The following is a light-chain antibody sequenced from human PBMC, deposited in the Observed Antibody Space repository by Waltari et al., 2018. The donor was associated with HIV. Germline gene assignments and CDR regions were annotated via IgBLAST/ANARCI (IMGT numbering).Light chain of an antibody. CDR3: CSYAGSSTLV. V-gene: IGLV2-23*02. J-gene: IGLJ2*01. CDR2: DVS. CDR1: SSDVGGYNY. Sequence: QSALTQPASVSASPGQSITISCTGTSSDVGGYNYVSWYQQHPGKAPKLMIYDVSKRPSGVSNRFSGSKSGNTASLTISGLQAEDEADYYCCSYAGSSTLVFGGGTKLTVL.